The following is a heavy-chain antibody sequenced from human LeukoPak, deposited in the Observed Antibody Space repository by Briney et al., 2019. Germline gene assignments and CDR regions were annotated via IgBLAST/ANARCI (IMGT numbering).Heavy chain of an antibody. J-gene: IGHJ6*02. D-gene: IGHD1-7*01. CDR2: ISSSSSYI. V-gene: IGHV3-21*01. CDR1: GFTFSSYS. CDR3: ARAGGGYNWNYAYYYYYYGMDV. Sequence: KPGGSLRLSCAASGFTFSSYSMNWVRQAPGKGLEWVSSISSSSSYICYADTVKGRFTMSRDNAKNSLYLQMNSLRAEDTAVYYCARAGGGYNWNYAYYYYYYGMDVWGQGTTVTVSS.